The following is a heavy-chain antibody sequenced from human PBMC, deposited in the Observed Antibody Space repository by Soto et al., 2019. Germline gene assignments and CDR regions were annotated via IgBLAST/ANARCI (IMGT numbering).Heavy chain of an antibody. Sequence: QVHLVQSGAEVKMPGSSVKVSCKVSGGPFSSYTISGVRQVPGQGLEWMGVIIPLFGRTNYVQGFQGRVTISADESTNTAYMQLSSLRSEDTAVYYCVRDSIAAAGFDSWGQGTLVTVS. CDR3: VRDSIAAAGFDS. CDR1: GGPFSSYT. J-gene: IGHJ4*02. D-gene: IGHD6-13*01. V-gene: IGHV1-69*12. CDR2: IIPLFGRT.